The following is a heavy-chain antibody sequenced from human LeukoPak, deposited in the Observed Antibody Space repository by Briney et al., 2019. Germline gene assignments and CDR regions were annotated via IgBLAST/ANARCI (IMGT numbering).Heavy chain of an antibody. V-gene: IGHV4-4*09. Sequence: KPSETLSLTCTVSGGSISGNYWSWIRQPPGQGLEWIAYIHSSGYTNYNPSLKSRVTISVDTSNNQFSLKVTSVTAADTAMYYCTKRQGPTSGSYDYFDPWGRGALVTVSS. CDR2: IHSSGYT. CDR1: GGSISGNY. J-gene: IGHJ5*02. D-gene: IGHD1-26*01. CDR3: TKRQGPTSGSYDYFDP.